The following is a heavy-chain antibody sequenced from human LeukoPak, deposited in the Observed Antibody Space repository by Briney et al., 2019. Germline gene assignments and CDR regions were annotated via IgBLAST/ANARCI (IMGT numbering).Heavy chain of an antibody. CDR3: ASQGHHGKIVGTTLSYFYMDV. D-gene: IGHD1-26*01. V-gene: IGHV4-61*10. CDR2: INHSGST. Sequence: ASETLSLACTVSGGSISSGSYYWSWIRQPAGKGLEWIGEINHSGSTNYNPSLKSRVTISVDTSKNQFSLKPSSVTAADTAFYYCASQGHHGKIVGTTLSYFYMDVWGKGTTATVSS. J-gene: IGHJ6*03. CDR1: GGSISSGSYY.